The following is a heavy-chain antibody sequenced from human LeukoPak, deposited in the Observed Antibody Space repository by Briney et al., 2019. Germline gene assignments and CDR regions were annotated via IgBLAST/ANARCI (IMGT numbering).Heavy chain of an antibody. CDR1: GYTFTLYY. V-gene: IGHV1-2*02. CDR2: INPNSGTS. CDR3: ARVLAGGGDY. J-gene: IGHJ4*02. Sequence: ASVKVSCKTPGYTFTLYYVHWVRQSPGQGPEWMGFINPNSGTSKYVQKFQDRVTMTRDTSINTVYMELSGLRSDDTAVYYCARVLAGGGDYWGQGTLVTVSS. D-gene: IGHD3-10*01.